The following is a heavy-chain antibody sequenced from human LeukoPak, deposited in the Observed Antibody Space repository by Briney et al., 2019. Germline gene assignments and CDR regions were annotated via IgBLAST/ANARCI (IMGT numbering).Heavy chain of an antibody. D-gene: IGHD1-1*01. CDR2: IHPGTGDP. CDR3: ASYAAGYNWLKV. Sequence: GASVKVSCKASGHKFTDYYLHWVRLAPGQGLEWMGWIHPGTGDPNYAQKFQGRVTVTRDTSISTVYMELIRLRSDDTAVYYCASYAAGYNWLKVWGQGTLVTVSS. V-gene: IGHV1-2*02. J-gene: IGHJ4*02. CDR1: GHKFTDYY.